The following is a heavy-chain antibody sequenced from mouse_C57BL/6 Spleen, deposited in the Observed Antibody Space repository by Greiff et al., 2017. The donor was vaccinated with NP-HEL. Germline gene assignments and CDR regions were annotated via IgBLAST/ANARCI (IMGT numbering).Heavy chain of an antibody. D-gene: IGHD1-1*01. V-gene: IGHV1-15*01. CDR1: GYTFTDYE. CDR2: IDPETGGT. CDR3: TRFHGSSWYFDV. J-gene: IGHJ1*03. Sequence: VQLQQSGAELVRPGASVTLSCKASGYTFTDYEMHWVKQTPVHGLEWIGAIDPETGGTAYNQKFKGKAILTADKSSSTAYMELRSLTSEDSAVYYCTRFHGSSWYFDVWGTGTTVTVSS.